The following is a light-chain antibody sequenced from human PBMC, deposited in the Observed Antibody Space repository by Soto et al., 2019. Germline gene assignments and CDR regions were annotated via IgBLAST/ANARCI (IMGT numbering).Light chain of an antibody. CDR1: RSVLYSSNNKNY. J-gene: IGKJ4*01. V-gene: IGKV4-1*01. CDR3: QQYYNPPLT. CDR2: WAS. Sequence: DIVMTQSRDALAVSLGERATINCKSSRSVLYSSNNKNYLAWYQQKAGQPPKLLIYWASTRQSGVPDRFSGSGSETDFTLTISSLQAEDVAIYYCQQYYNPPLTFGGGTKVDIK.